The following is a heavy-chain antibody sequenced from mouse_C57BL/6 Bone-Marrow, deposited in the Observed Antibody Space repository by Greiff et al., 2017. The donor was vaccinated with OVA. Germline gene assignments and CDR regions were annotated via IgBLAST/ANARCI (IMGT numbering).Heavy chain of an antibody. CDR1: GYTFTSYW. CDR3: ARVRARDYDY. CDR2: IYPSDSET. J-gene: IGHJ2*01. Sequence: QVQLKQPGAELVRPGSSVKLSCKASGYTFTSYWMDWVKQRPGQGLEWIGNIYPSDSETHYNQKFKDKATVTVDKSSSTAYMQLSSLTYEDSAVYYCARVRARDYDYWGQGTTLTVSS. D-gene: IGHD2-4*01. V-gene: IGHV1-61*01.